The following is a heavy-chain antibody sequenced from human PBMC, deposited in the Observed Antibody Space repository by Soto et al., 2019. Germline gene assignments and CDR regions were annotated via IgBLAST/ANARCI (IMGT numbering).Heavy chain of an antibody. D-gene: IGHD1-26*01. CDR1: GFTFSSYA. Sequence: QVQLVESGGGVVQPGRSLRLSCAASGFTFSSYAMHWVRQAPGKGLEWVAVISYDGSNKYYADSVKGRFTISRDNSKNALYLQMNSLRGEDTAVYYCARDRPAHYSGAPDPNWGQGTLVTVSS. CDR2: ISYDGSNK. CDR3: ARDRPAHYSGAPDPN. J-gene: IGHJ4*02. V-gene: IGHV3-30-3*01.